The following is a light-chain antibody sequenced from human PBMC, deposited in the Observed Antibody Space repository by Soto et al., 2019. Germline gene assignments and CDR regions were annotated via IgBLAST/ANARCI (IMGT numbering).Light chain of an antibody. CDR2: ENN. V-gene: IGLV6-57*04. Sequence: NFMLTQPHSVSESPGKTVTISCTRSSGSIASNYVQWCQQRPGSAPTTLIYENNQRPSGVPDRFSGSIDSSSNSASLTISGLKTEDEADYYCQSSYTSNVIFGGGTKLTVL. CDR1: SGSIASNY. CDR3: QSSYTSNVI. J-gene: IGLJ2*01.